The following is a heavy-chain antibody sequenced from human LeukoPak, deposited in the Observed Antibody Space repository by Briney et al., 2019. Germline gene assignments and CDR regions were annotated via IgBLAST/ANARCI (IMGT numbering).Heavy chain of an antibody. CDR2: IVPSDSYT. V-gene: IGHV5-10-1*01. CDR3: ARLEVVVVTPGRAAFDI. D-gene: IGHD3-22*01. CDR1: GYSFTSYW. Sequence: GESLKISCKGSGYSFTSYWISWVRQMPGKGLEWMGRIVPSDSYTNYSPSFQGHVTISADKSISTAYLQWSSLKASDTAVYYCARLEVVVVTPGRAAFDIRGQGTMVTVSS. J-gene: IGHJ3*02.